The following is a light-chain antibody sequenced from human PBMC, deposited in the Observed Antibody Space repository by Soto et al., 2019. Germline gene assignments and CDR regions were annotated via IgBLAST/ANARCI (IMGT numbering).Light chain of an antibody. Sequence: QSALTQPASVSGSPGQSITISCTGTSSEVGGYNYVSWYQQHPGKAPTLTIYDVSNRPSGVSNRFSGSKSGNTASLTISGLQAEDEAGYYCSSYTRSSVVGTGTKLTVL. J-gene: IGLJ1*01. V-gene: IGLV2-14*01. CDR3: SSYTRSSV. CDR2: DVS. CDR1: SSEVGGYNY.